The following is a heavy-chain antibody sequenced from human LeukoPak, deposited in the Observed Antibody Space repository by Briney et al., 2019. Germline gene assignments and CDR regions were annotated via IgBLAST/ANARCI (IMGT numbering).Heavy chain of an antibody. D-gene: IGHD2-2*01. J-gene: IGHJ3*02. CDR2: IYSGGST. CDR3: ARDLIGYCTSTSCYDAAFDI. CDR1: GFTFRSYE. V-gene: IGHV3-66*01. Sequence: PGGSLRLSCAASGFTFRSYEMNWVRQAPGKGLEWVSIIYSGGSTYYADSVKGRFTISRDNSKNTLYLQMNSLRAEDTAVYYCARDLIGYCTSTSCYDAAFDIWGQGTMVTVSS.